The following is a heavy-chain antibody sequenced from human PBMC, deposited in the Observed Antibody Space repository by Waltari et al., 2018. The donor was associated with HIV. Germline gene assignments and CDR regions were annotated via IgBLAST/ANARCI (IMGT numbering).Heavy chain of an antibody. J-gene: IGHJ4*02. CDR1: PDSLHSYY. D-gene: IGHD2-15*01. CDR3: ARGRTGYSYLDS. V-gene: IGHV4-59*01. Sequence: LQESCPILAKPSETLSLICDVYPDSLHSYYGNWLRQAPGKAFEWIGYFYSTGSVNYHPSLTSRVTMSMDSSRKQFSLKLTSVTPADTATYFCARGRTGYSYLDSWGQGKLVTVSS. CDR2: FYSTGSV.